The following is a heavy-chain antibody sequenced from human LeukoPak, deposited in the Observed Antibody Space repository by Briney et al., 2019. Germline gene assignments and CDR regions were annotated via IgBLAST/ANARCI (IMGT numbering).Heavy chain of an antibody. D-gene: IGHD1-1*01. CDR3: ARQGELEVFDY. CDR1: GFTVSSNS. Sequence: PGGSLRLSCTVSGFTVSSNSMSWVRQAPGKGLEWVSFIYSDNTHYSDSVKGRFTISRDNSKNTLYLQMNSLRAEDTAVYYCARQGELEVFDYWGQGTLVTVSS. J-gene: IGHJ4*02. V-gene: IGHV3-53*01. CDR2: IYSDNT.